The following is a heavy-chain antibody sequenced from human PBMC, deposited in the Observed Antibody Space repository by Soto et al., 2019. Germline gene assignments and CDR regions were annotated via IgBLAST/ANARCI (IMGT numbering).Heavy chain of an antibody. CDR3: AGRPCSGGSCHRVDI. J-gene: IGHJ3*02. CDR1: GFTFSSYS. CDR2: ISSSSSYI. V-gene: IGHV3-21*01. Sequence: PGGSLRLSCAASGFTFSSYSMNWVRQAPGKGLEWVSSISSSSSYIYYADSVKGRFTISRDNAKNSLYLQMNSLRAEDTAVYYCAGRPCSGGSCHRVDIWGQGTMVTVSS. D-gene: IGHD2-15*01.